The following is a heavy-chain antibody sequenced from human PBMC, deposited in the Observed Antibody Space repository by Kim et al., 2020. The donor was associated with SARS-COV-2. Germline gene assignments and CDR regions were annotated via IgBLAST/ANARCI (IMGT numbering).Heavy chain of an antibody. J-gene: IGHJ4*02. V-gene: IGHV4-34*01. CDR2: INHSGST. Sequence: SETLSLTCAVYGGSFSGYYWSWIRQPPGKGLEWIGEINHSGSTNYNPSLKSRVTISVDTSKNQFSLKLSSVTAADTAVYYCARGGRAMIVVVHGYFDYWGQGTLVTVSS. D-gene: IGHD3-22*01. CDR3: ARGGRAMIVVVHGYFDY. CDR1: GGSFSGYY.